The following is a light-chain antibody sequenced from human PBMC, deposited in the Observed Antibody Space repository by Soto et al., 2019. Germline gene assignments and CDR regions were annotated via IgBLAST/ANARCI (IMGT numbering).Light chain of an antibody. CDR3: GSYTTSSNYV. CDR1: SSDVGGYNY. CDR2: EVN. J-gene: IGLJ1*01. Sequence: QSALTQPPSASGSPGQSVTISCTGASSDVGGYNYVSWYQQHPGKAPKLMIYEVNKRPSGVPDRFSGSKSGNTASLTVSGLQAEDEADYYCGSYTTSSNYVFGTGTKLTVL. V-gene: IGLV2-8*01.